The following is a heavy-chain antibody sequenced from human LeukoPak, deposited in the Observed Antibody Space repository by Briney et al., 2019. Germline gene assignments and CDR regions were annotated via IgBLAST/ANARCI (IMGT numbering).Heavy chain of an antibody. CDR3: AKDIIVGGAFDI. CDR2: ISGSGGST. J-gene: IGHJ3*02. Sequence: PSETLSLTCAVYGASFSGYYWSWIRQPPGKGLEWVSAISGSGGSTYYADSVKGRFTISRDNSKNTLYLQMNSLRAEDTAVYYCAKDIIVGGAFDIWGQGTMVTVSS. V-gene: IGHV3-23*01. CDR1: GASFSGYY. D-gene: IGHD3-16*02.